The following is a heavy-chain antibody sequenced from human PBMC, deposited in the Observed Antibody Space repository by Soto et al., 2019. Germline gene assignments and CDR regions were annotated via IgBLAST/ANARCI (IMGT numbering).Heavy chain of an antibody. CDR3: ARACYSSGLIIPYYFNY. J-gene: IGHJ4*02. D-gene: IGHD6-19*01. V-gene: IGHV1-18*01. CDR1: GYTFTSYG. Sequence: AASVKVSCKASGYTFTSYGISWVRQAPGQGLEWMGWISAYNGNTNYAQKLQGRVTMTTDTSTSTAYMELRSLKSDDTAVYFCARACYSSGLIIPYYFNYGGQETLVTVSS. CDR2: ISAYNGNT.